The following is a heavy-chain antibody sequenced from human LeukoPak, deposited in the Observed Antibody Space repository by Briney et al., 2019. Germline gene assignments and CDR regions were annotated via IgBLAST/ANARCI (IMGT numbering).Heavy chain of an antibody. CDR1: GYSISSGYY. D-gene: IGHD3-22*01. J-gene: IGHJ4*02. Sequence: SETLSLTCAVSGYSISSGYYWGWIRQPPGKGLEWIGRIYHSGSTYYNPSLKSRVTISVDTSKNQFSLKLSSVTAADTAVYYCARADYYDSSAMDYWGQGTLVTVSS. CDR2: IYHSGST. CDR3: ARADYYDSSAMDY. V-gene: IGHV4-38-2*01.